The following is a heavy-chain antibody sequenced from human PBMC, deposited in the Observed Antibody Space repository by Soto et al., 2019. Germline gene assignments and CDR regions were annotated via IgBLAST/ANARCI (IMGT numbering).Heavy chain of an antibody. D-gene: IGHD1-26*01. V-gene: IGHV3-30*18. Sequence: QVQLVESGGGVVQPGRSLRLSCVASGFTFSSYGMHWVRQAPGKGLEWVAIISYDGSNTYYADSVKGRFTISRDNSKNXXYXEMNSLRAEDTSVYYCAKEGGLSGSYYISSSYYFDYWGQGTLVTVSS. J-gene: IGHJ4*02. CDR3: AKEGGLSGSYYISSSYYFDY. CDR2: ISYDGSNT. CDR1: GFTFSSYG.